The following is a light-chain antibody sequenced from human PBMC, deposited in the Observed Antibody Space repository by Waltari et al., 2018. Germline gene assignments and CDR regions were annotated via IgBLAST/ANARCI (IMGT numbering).Light chain of an antibody. CDR1: SSDVGGYNY. V-gene: IGLV2-14*01. J-gene: IGLJ3*02. CDR2: EVS. Sequence: QSALTQPASVSGSPGQSITFSCTGTSSDVGGYNYVSWYQPHPGKAPKFMIYEVSNRPSGVANRFSGSKSGNTAYLTISGLQAEDEADYYCSSYTTSSTWVFGGGTKLTVL. CDR3: SSYTTSSTWV.